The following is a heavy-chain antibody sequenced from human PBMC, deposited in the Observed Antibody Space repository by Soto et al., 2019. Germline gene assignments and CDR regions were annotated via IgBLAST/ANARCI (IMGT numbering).Heavy chain of an antibody. Sequence: SETLSLTCAVYGGSFSGYYWSWIRQPPGKGLEWIGYIYYSGSTYYNPSLKSRVTISVDTSKNQFSLKLSSVTAADTAVYYCARDPNYYDSSGPRYWGQGTLVTVSS. J-gene: IGHJ4*02. CDR2: IYYSGST. CDR3: ARDPNYYDSSGPRY. CDR1: GGSFSGYY. V-gene: IGHV4-30-4*01. D-gene: IGHD3-22*01.